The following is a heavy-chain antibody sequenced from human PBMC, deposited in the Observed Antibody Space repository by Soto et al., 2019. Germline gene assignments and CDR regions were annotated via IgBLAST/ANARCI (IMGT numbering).Heavy chain of an antibody. CDR3: ASENVPQQPPFRHEGWFDL. J-gene: IGHJ5*02. D-gene: IGHD6-13*01. Sequence: GGSLILSCAASGFTLSNYWMSWVRQAPGKGLEWVANIKQDGSEKNYVDSVKGRFTISRDNAKSSLYLQMNSLRAEDTAVYYCASENVPQQPPFRHEGWFDLWGQGTLVTVSS. CDR2: IKQDGSEK. CDR1: GFTLSNYW. V-gene: IGHV3-7*01.